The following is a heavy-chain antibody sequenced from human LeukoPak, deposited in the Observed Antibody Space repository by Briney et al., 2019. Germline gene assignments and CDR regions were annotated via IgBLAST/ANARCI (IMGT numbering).Heavy chain of an antibody. CDR2: IYYSGST. CDR1: GGSISSYY. V-gene: IGHV4-59*01. J-gene: IGHJ3*02. Sequence: SETLSLTCTVSGGSISSYYWSWIRQPPGKGLEWIGYIYYSGSTNYNPSLKSRVTLSVDTSKNQFSLKLSSVTAADTAVYYCATNIVGAAGDAFDIWGQGTMDTVSS. D-gene: IGHD1-26*01. CDR3: ATNIVGAAGDAFDI.